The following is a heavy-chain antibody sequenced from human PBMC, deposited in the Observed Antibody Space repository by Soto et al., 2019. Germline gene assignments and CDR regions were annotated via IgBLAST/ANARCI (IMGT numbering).Heavy chain of an antibody. D-gene: IGHD1-26*01. Sequence: GGSLRLSCAASGFTFSSYGMHWVRQAPGKGLEWVAVIWYDGSNKYYADSVKGRFTISRDNSKNTLYLQMNSLRAEDTAVYYCAREGEFSGSYYSAFDIWGQGTMVTVSS. CDR1: GFTFSSYG. J-gene: IGHJ3*02. CDR3: AREGEFSGSYYSAFDI. V-gene: IGHV3-33*01. CDR2: IWYDGSNK.